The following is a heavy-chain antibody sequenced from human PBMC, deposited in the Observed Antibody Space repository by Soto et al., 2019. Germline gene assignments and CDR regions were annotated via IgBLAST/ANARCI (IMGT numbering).Heavy chain of an antibody. V-gene: IGHV3-7*05. CDR3: ARDAPGAYYEY. D-gene: IGHD3-3*01. Sequence: GGSLRLSCAASGFSFSRYWMTWVRQAPGKGPEWVANINEDGTDKYYVDSLKGRFTISRDNAKNSLYLQLNSLRAEDTAMYYCARDAPGAYYEYWGQGTLVTVSS. J-gene: IGHJ4*02. CDR1: GFSFSRYW. CDR2: INEDGTDK.